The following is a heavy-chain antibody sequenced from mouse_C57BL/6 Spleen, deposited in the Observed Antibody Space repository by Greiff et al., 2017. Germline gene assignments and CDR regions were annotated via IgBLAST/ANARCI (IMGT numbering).Heavy chain of an antibody. J-gene: IGHJ2*01. CDR1: GYSITSGYY. Sequence: ESGPGLVKPSQSLSLTCSATGYSITSGYYWNWIRQFPGNKLEWMGYISYDGSNNYNPSLKNRISITRDTSKNQFFLKLNSVTTEDTATYYCAREVDYWGQGTTLTVSS. CDR3: AREVDY. V-gene: IGHV3-6*01. CDR2: ISYDGSN.